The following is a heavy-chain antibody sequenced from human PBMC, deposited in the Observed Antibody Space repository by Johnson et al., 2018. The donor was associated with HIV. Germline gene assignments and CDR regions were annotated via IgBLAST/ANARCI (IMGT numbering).Heavy chain of an antibody. V-gene: IGHV3-13*01. CDR1: GFTFSSYD. J-gene: IGHJ3*02. CDR3: ARGDCSSTSCYGDAFDI. CDR2: IATAGDT. Sequence: VQLVESGGGVVQPGGSLRLSCAASGFTFSSYDMHWVRQATGKGLEWVSAIATAGDTYSPVSVKGRFTISRENAKNSLYLQMNSLRAGDTAVYYCARGDCSSTSCYGDAFDIWGQGTMVTVSS. D-gene: IGHD2-2*01.